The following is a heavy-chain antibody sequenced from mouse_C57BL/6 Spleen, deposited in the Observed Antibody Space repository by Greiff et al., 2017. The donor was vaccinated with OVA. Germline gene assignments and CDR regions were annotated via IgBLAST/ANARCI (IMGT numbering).Heavy chain of an antibody. Sequence: VQLQQSGTELVKPGASVKLSCKASGYTFTSYWMHWVKQRPGQGLEWIGNINPSNGGTTYNEKFKSKATMTVDKSSSTAYMRLSSMTSEDSAVYYCARDYGSRFDYWGQGTTLTVSS. D-gene: IGHD1-1*01. V-gene: IGHV1-53*01. J-gene: IGHJ2*01. CDR2: INPSNGGT. CDR3: ARDYGSRFDY. CDR1: GYTFTSYW.